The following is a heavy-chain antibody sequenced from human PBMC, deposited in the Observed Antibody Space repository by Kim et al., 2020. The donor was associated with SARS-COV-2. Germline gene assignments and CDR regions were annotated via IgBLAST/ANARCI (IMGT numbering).Heavy chain of an antibody. D-gene: IGHD3-10*01. CDR1: GFSFGDSP. J-gene: IGHJ4*02. V-gene: IGHV3-49*04. Sequence: GGSLRLSCAGSGFSFGDSPMCWVRQAPGRGLEWVGFIRSKTYGAAPEMAASVEGRFSISRDDSRSVVYLQMTSLKPEDTAVYYCAREDGFGGALDWGQGT. CDR3: AREDGFGGALD. CDR2: IRSKTYGAAP.